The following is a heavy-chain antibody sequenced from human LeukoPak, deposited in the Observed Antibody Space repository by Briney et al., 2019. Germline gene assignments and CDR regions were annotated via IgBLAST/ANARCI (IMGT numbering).Heavy chain of an antibody. D-gene: IGHD5-18*01. V-gene: IGHV4-59*01. Sequence: PSETLSLTCTVSGGSISSYYWSWLRQPPGKGLEGIGYIYYSGNTNYNPSLKSRVTISVAAYKNQFSLKLSSVTAADTAVYYCASSRYSYGYPIDYWGQGTLVTVSS. CDR1: GGSISSYY. CDR2: IYYSGNT. CDR3: ASSRYSYGYPIDY. J-gene: IGHJ4*02.